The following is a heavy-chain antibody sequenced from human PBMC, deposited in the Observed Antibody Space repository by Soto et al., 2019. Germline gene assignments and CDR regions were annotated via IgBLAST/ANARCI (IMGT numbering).Heavy chain of an antibody. Sequence: GGSLRLSCAASGFTFSSYAMHWVRQAPGKGLEWVAVISYDGSNKYYADSVKGRFTISRDNSKNTLYLQMNSLRAEETAVYYCAREGTAAACTRYYYYSMDVWGQGTTVTVSS. CDR3: AREGTAAACTRYYYYSMDV. CDR1: GFTFSSYA. D-gene: IGHD6-13*01. J-gene: IGHJ6*02. V-gene: IGHV3-30*04. CDR2: ISYDGSNK.